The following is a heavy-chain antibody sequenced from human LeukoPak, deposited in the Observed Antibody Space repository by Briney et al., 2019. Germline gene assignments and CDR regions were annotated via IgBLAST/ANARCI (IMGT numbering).Heavy chain of an antibody. Sequence: GGSLRLSCTASKFTFSHYGMQWVRQAPGKGLEWVSAISGSGGSTYYADSVKGRFTISRDNSKNTLYLQMNSLRAEDTAVYYCAKDYDYYGSGSYGLFDYWGQGTLVTVSS. J-gene: IGHJ4*02. CDR1: KFTFSHYG. D-gene: IGHD3-10*01. CDR2: ISGSGGST. CDR3: AKDYDYYGSGSYGLFDY. V-gene: IGHV3-23*01.